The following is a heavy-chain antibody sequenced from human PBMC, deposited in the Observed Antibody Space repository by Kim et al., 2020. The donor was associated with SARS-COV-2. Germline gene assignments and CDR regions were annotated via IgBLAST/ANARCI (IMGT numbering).Heavy chain of an antibody. V-gene: IGHV4-31*03. J-gene: IGHJ4*02. CDR1: AGSISSGGYY. Sequence: SETLSLICTVSAGSISSGGYYWSWIRQHPGKGLEWIGYIYYSGSTYYNPSLKSRVTISVDTSRNQFSLKLSSVTAADTAIYYCARDGGAYSSGYYFFYWGQGTLVTVSS. CDR2: IYYSGST. CDR3: ARDGGAYSSGYYFFY. D-gene: IGHD6-19*01.